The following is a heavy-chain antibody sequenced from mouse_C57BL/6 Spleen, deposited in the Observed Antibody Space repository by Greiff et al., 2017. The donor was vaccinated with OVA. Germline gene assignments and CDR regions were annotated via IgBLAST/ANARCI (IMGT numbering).Heavy chain of an antibody. J-gene: IGHJ2*01. Sequence: QVQLQQSGPGLVQPSQSLSITCTVSGFSLTSYGVHWVRQSPGKGLEWLGVIWSGGSTDYNAAFISRLSISKDNSKSQVFFKMNSLRADDTAIYYCATSRYYFDYWGQGTTLTVSS. CDR1: GFSLTSYG. V-gene: IGHV2-2*01. CDR2: IWSGGST. CDR3: ATSRYYFDY.